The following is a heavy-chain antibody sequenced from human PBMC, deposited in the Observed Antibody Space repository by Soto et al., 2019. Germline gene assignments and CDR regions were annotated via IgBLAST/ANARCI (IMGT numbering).Heavy chain of an antibody. J-gene: IGHJ6*02. CDR1: GGSINSGGYY. CDR3: ARAPIPNWNYYGMDV. Sequence: ASETLSLTCSVSGGSINSGGYYWSWIRQHPGKGLEWIGDIYYDGNAYYNPSLKSRVSISIDTSKNQFSLRLSSVTAADAVEHYCARAPIPNWNYYGMDVWGQGTTVT. CDR2: IYYDGNA. V-gene: IGHV4-31*03. D-gene: IGHD1-1*01.